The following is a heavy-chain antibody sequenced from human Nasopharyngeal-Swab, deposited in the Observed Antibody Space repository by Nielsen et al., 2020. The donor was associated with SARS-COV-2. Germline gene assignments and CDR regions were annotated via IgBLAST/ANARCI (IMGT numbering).Heavy chain of an antibody. CDR2: IAYDGSNK. CDR3: ARGGGGEGNYYMDV. CDR1: GSTFSSYA. D-gene: IGHD7-27*01. V-gene: IGHV3-30*04. J-gene: IGHJ6*03. Sequence: GESLKISCAASGSTFSSYAMHWVRQAPGKGLEWVAVIAYDGSNKYYADAVRGRFTISRDNSKNTLYLQMNSLRAEDTAVYYCARGGGGEGNYYMDVWGKWTTVTVSS.